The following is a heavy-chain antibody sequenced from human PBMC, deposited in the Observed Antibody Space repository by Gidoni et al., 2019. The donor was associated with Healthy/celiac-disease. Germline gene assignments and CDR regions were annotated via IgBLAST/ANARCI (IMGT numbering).Heavy chain of an antibody. D-gene: IGHD2-21*02. J-gene: IGHJ6*02. Sequence: EVQLLESGGGLVQPGVSLRLSCAASGFTFSSYAMSWVRQAPGKGLEWVSAISGSGGSTYYADSVKGRFTISRDNSKNTLYLQMNSLRAEDTAVYYCAKAQIVVVTFYGMDVWGQGTTVTVSS. V-gene: IGHV3-23*01. CDR2: ISGSGGST. CDR3: AKAQIVVVTFYGMDV. CDR1: GFTFSSYA.